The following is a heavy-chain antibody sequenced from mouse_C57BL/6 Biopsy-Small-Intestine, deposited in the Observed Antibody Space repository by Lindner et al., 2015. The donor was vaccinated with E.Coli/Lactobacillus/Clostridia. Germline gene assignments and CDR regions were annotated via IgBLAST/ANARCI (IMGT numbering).Heavy chain of an antibody. Sequence: VQLQESGPELVKPGASVKISCKASNYSFTGYYMHWVKQSPEKSLEWIGEINPSTGGTTYNQKFKAKATLTVDKSSSTAYMQLKSLTSEDSAVYYCARWWFHFDYWGQGTTLTVSS. D-gene: IGHD1-1*02. V-gene: IGHV1-42*01. CDR3: ARWWFHFDY. CDR1: NYSFTGYY. J-gene: IGHJ2*01. CDR2: INPSTGGT.